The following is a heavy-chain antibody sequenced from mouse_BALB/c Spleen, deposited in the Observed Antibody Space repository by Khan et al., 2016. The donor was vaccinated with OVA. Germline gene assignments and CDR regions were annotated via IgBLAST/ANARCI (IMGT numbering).Heavy chain of an antibody. J-gene: IGHJ4*01. V-gene: IGHV3-2*02. D-gene: IGHD1-1*01. CDR3: ARGNYYGYAMDY. CDR1: GYSITSNYA. Sequence: QLEESGPGLVKPSQSLSLTCTVTGYSITSNYAWNWIRQLPGNKLEWMGYISYSGSTSYNPSLKSRISITRDTSTNQFFLQLNSVTTEDAATYYCARGNYYGYAMDYWGQGTSVTVSS. CDR2: ISYSGST.